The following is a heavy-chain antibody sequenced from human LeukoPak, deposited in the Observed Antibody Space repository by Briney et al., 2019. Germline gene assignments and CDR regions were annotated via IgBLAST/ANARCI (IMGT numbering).Heavy chain of an antibody. V-gene: IGHV4-4*07. J-gene: IGHJ6*03. CDR2: IYSSGST. CDR3: ARDSYYHYYMDV. Sequence: SETLSLTCTVSGGSISSYYWSWIRQPAGKGLEWIGRIYSSGSTNHNPSLKSRVTMSADTSKNQISLKLSSVTAADTAVYYCARDSYYHYYMDVWGKGTTVTVSS. CDR1: GGSISSYY.